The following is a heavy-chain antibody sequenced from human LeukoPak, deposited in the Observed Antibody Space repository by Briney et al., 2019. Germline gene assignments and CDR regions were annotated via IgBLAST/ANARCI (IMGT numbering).Heavy chain of an antibody. D-gene: IGHD2-2*01. CDR2: IYYSGST. V-gene: IGHV4-39*07. Sequence: PSETLSLTCTVSGGSISSSSYYWGWIRQPPGKGLEWIGNIYYSGSTYYNPSLKSRVTISVDTSKNQFSLKLSSVTAADTAVYYCARVVVPAANVAFDYWGQGTLVTVSS. J-gene: IGHJ4*02. CDR1: GGSISSSSYY. CDR3: ARVVVPAANVAFDY.